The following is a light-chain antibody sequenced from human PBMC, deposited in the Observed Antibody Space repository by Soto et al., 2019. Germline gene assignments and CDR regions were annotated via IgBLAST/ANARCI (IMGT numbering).Light chain of an antibody. V-gene: IGKV3D-20*02. Sequence: EIVLTQSPGTLSLSPGERATLSCRASQTFTTSSLAWYQQKPGQAPRLLIYGVSTRATGISARFSGSGSGTDFTLTISSLDPEDFAVYYCQQRSNWPPTFGQGTRLEIK. J-gene: IGKJ5*01. CDR1: QTFTTSS. CDR2: GVS. CDR3: QQRSNWPPT.